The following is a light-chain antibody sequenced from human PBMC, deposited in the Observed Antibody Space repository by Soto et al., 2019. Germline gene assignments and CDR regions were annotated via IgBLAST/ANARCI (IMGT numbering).Light chain of an antibody. CDR1: NTDVGAYNY. CDR3: SSYTSSFRRV. Sequence: QSALTQPPSASGSPGQSVTISCTGSNTDVGAYNYVTWYQQYPGKAPTVMIYEVTKRPSGVPARFSGSRSGNTASLTVSGLQAEDEADYYCSSYTSSFRRVFGTGTKLTVL. J-gene: IGLJ1*01. V-gene: IGLV2-8*01. CDR2: EVT.